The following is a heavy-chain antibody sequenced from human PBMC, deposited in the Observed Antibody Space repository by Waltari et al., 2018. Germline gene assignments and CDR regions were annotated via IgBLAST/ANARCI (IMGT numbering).Heavy chain of an antibody. CDR2: IGGSGDGT. V-gene: IGHV3-23*04. CDR3: ARGYSSSWPVH. Sequence: EVQLVESGGGLIQPGGSLRLSCAASGFTFSSYAMSWVRQAPGKGLEWFSTIGGSGDGTYYADSVKGRITISSDNSKNTVYLQMNSLRAEDTAVYYCARGYSSSWPVHWGQGTLVTVSS. J-gene: IGHJ4*02. D-gene: IGHD6-13*01. CDR1: GFTFSSYA.